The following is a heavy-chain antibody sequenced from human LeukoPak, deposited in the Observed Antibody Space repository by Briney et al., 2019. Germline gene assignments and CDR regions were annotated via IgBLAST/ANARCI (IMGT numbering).Heavy chain of an antibody. Sequence: ASVKVSCKASGYTFTGYYMHWVRQAPGQGLEWMGWINPNSGGTNYAQKFQGWVTMTRDTSISTAYMELSRLRSDDTAVYYCATGEWELGNYFDYWGQGTLVTVSS. D-gene: IGHD1-26*01. V-gene: IGHV1-2*04. J-gene: IGHJ4*02. CDR2: INPNSGGT. CDR1: GYTFTGYY. CDR3: ATGEWELGNYFDY.